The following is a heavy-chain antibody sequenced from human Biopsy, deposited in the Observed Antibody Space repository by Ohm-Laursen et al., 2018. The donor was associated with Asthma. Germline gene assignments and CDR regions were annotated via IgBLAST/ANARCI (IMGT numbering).Heavy chain of an antibody. Sequence: SLRLSCAASGFTFSGYTMNWVRQAPGKGLEWVSSITSSSSYIFYADSVKGRFTISRDYSKNTLYLQMHSLRAEDTAVYYCARGGSSNWSHYYFDYWGQGTLVTVSS. D-gene: IGHD2-2*01. CDR1: GFTFSGYT. CDR3: ARGGSSNWSHYYFDY. V-gene: IGHV3-21*04. CDR2: ITSSSSYI. J-gene: IGHJ4*02.